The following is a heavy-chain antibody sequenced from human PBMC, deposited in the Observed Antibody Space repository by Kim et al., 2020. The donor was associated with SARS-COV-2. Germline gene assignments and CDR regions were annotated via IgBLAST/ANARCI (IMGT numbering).Heavy chain of an antibody. D-gene: IGHD3-10*01. CDR1: GGSFSGYY. CDR3: ARRISGYYGSGSYNPRNWFDP. J-gene: IGHJ5*02. Sequence: SETLSLTCAVYGGSFSGYYWSWIRQPPGKGLEWIGEINHSGSTNYNPSLKSRVTISVDTSKNQFSLKLSSVTAADTAVYYCARRISGYYGSGSYNPRNWFDPWGQGTLVTVSS. CDR2: INHSGST. V-gene: IGHV4-34*01.